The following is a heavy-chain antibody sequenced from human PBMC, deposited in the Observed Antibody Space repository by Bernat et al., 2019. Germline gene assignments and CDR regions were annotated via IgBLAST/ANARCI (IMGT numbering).Heavy chain of an antibody. CDR1: GYNSTTYW. CDR2: IYPGDSDT. J-gene: IGHJ3*02. CDR3: ARRGQMAGSVGDAFDI. V-gene: IGHV5-51*01. D-gene: IGHD6-19*01. Sequence: EMQLVQSGAEVKKPGESLKISCKGSGYNSTTYWIGWVRQMPGKGLEWMGIIYPGDSDTKYSPSLQGQVTISVDKSISIAYLQWRSLKAADTAVYYCARRGQMAGSVGDAFDIWGRGTMVTVSS.